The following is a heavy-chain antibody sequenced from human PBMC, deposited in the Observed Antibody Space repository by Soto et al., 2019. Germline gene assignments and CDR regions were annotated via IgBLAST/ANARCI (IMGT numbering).Heavy chain of an antibody. CDR1: GFTFSSYA. V-gene: IGHV3-30-3*01. J-gene: IGHJ5*02. Sequence: QVQLVESGGGVVQPGRSLRLSCAASGFTFSSYAMHWVRQAPGKGLEWVAVISYDGSNKYYADSVKGRFTISRDNSKNPLYLQMNSLRAEDTAVYYCARGGRRIVVVPAAQNWFDPWGQGTLVTVSS. CDR2: ISYDGSNK. D-gene: IGHD2-2*01. CDR3: ARGGRRIVVVPAAQNWFDP.